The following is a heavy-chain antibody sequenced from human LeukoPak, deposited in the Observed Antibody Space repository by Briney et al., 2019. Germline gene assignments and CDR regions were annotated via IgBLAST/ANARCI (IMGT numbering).Heavy chain of an antibody. D-gene: IGHD3-10*01. CDR3: SSPQPGCRGRYYHDY. CDR1: GYSISSGYY. J-gene: IGHJ4*02. Sequence: SETLSLTCAVSGYSISSGYYWGWTRQPPGKGLEWIGSIYHSGSTYYNPSLKIRVTIPVDTSKNQFSLKLGSLTAAETTVFYHSSPQPGCRGRYYHDYWGQGTLVTVSS. CDR2: IYHSGST. V-gene: IGHV4-38-2*01.